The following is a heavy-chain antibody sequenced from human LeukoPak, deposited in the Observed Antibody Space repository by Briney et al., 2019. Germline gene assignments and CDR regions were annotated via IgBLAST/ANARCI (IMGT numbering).Heavy chain of an antibody. D-gene: IGHD3-10*01. CDR3: ARGKMGLYYYGSGVFDY. V-gene: IGHV4-34*01. CDR2: INHSGST. CDR1: GGSFSGYY. J-gene: IGHJ4*02. Sequence: SETLSLTCAVYGGSFSGYYWSWIRQPPGKGLEWIGEINHSGSTNYNPSLKSRVTISVDTFKNQFSLKLSSVTAADTAVYYCARGKMGLYYYGSGVFDYWGQGTLVTVSS.